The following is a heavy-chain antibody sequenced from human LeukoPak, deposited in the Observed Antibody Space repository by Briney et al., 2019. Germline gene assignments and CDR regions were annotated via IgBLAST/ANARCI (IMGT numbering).Heavy chain of an antibody. J-gene: IGHJ4*02. D-gene: IGHD2-15*01. CDR1: GFTFSSYA. V-gene: IGHV3-64*01. CDR3: AREYCSGGSCYYYFDY. CDR2: ISSNGGST. Sequence: GGSLRLSCEASGFTFSSYAMHWVRQAPGKGLEYVSAISSNGGSTYYANSVKGRFTISRDNSKNTLYLQMGSLRAQARAVYYCAREYCSGGSCYYYFDYWGQGTLVTVSS.